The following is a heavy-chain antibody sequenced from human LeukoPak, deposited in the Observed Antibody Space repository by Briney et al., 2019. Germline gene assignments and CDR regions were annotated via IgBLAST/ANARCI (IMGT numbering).Heavy chain of an antibody. CDR2: IYTSGST. CDR1: GGSISSYY. CDR3: ARDSVAVADYWYFDL. D-gene: IGHD6-19*01. V-gene: IGHV4-4*07. Sequence: PSETLSLTCTASGGSISSYYWSWIRQPAGKGLEWIGRIYTSGSTNYNPSLKSRVTMSVDTSKNQFSLKLSSMTAADTAVYYCARDSVAVADYWYFDLWGRGTLVSVSS. J-gene: IGHJ2*01.